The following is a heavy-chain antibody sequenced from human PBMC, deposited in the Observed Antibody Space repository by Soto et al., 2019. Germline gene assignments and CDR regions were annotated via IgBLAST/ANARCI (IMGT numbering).Heavy chain of an antibody. CDR1: GFTFSTHA. J-gene: IGHJ4*02. V-gene: IGHV3-33*01. CDR2: IWYDGSKE. D-gene: IGHD5-12*01. Sequence: QVQLVESGGGAVQPGRSLRLSCAASGFTFSTHAMHWVRQAPGKGLEWVAVIWYDGSKEYYGDSVKGRFTISRDDSQNTLHLQMNSLRDEDTAVYYCARDPGYSRFDFDYWGQGTLVTVSS. CDR3: ARDPGYSRFDFDY.